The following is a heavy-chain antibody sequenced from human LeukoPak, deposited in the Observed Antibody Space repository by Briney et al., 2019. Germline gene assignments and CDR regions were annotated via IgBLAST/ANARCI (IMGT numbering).Heavy chain of an antibody. CDR3: ARRGVVIRVILVGFHKEAYYCDS. V-gene: IGHV3-23*01. Sequence: GGSPRLSCALSGVTPTNAVMSWGRQAPGTGLEWVGGISDRGGRKNYTDSVKGRFTISRDNPKNTLYLQMNSLRAEDTAVYFCARRGVVIRVILVGFHKEAYYCDSWGQGALVTVSS. D-gene: IGHD3-22*01. CDR2: ISDRGGRK. CDR1: GVTPTNAV. J-gene: IGHJ4*02.